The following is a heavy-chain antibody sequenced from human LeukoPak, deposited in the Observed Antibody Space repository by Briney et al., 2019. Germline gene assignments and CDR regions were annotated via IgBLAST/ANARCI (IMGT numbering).Heavy chain of an antibody. D-gene: IGHD6-13*01. CDR3: AREIAATGAAVDY. Sequence: ASVKVSCKASGYTFTDYYIHWVRQAPRQGLEWMGRINCITGDTRSAQKFQGRVTMTRDTSISTAYMQLSSLRSDDTAVYYCAREIAATGAAVDYWGQGILVTVSP. CDR1: GYTFTDYY. CDR2: INCITGDT. V-gene: IGHV1-2*06. J-gene: IGHJ4*02.